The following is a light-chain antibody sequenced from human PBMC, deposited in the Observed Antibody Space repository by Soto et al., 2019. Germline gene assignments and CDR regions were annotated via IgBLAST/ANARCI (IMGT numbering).Light chain of an antibody. J-gene: IGKJ1*01. CDR1: QSISSY. Sequence: DIQMTHSPSSLSASVGDRVTITCRASQSISSYLNWYQQKPGKAPKLLIYAASSLQSGVPSRFSGSGSGTDFTLTISSLQPDDFATYYCQQYNSYSRTFGQGTKVDI. CDR2: AAS. V-gene: IGKV1-39*01. CDR3: QQYNSYSRT.